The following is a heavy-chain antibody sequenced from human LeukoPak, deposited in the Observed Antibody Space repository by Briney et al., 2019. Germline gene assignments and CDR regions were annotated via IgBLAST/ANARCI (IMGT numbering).Heavy chain of an antibody. Sequence: QPGGSLRLSCAASGFTFSSYAMSWVRQAPGKGLEWVSTINGGGVNTHYADSVGGRFTISRDNSKNTLFLQMNSLRDEDTAVCYCAKDLYSNYGPADYWGQGNLVTVSS. J-gene: IGHJ4*02. V-gene: IGHV3-23*01. D-gene: IGHD4-11*01. CDR3: AKDLYSNYGPADY. CDR2: INGGGVNT. CDR1: GFTFSSYA.